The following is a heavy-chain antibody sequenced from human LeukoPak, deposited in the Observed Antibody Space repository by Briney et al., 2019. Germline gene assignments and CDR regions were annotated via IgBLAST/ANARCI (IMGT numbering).Heavy chain of an antibody. CDR2: IKSQVEGATT. V-gene: IGHV3-15*01. CDR1: GITFSKAW. CDR3: TTTPWHIVVVTSIPGIDALDI. D-gene: IGHD2-21*02. Sequence: GGSLRLSCTVTGITFSKAWMTWVRQTPGKGLEWVGRIKSQVEGATTDYAAPVKGRFMISRDDSKNTLYLEMNSLEAEDTAVYYCTTTPWHIVVVTSIPGIDALDIWGRGTMVIVSS. J-gene: IGHJ3*02.